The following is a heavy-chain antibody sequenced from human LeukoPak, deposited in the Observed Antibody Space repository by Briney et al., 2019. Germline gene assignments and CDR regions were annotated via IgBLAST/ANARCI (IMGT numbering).Heavy chain of an antibody. CDR3: SRGGSISGWFDIAY. D-gene: IGHD6-19*01. V-gene: IGHV3-7*01. J-gene: IGHJ4*02. Sequence: GGSLRLSCAASGFTFSHYWMTWVRQAPGKGLEWVANIKGDGSDKYYVDSVKGRFTISRDNAKNSLYLQMNSLRAEDTAVYYCSRGGSISGWFDIAYWGQGTLVTVSS. CDR2: IKGDGSDK. CDR1: GFTFSHYW.